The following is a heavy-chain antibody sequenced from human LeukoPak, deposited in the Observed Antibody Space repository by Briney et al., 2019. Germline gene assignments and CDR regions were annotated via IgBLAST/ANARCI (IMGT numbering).Heavy chain of an antibody. CDR2: INYGDGVT. V-gene: IGHV3-23*01. J-gene: IGHJ4*02. Sequence: GGSLRLSCETSDFAFSNYAMSWVRQAPGRGLEWVSGINYGDGVTYYADSVKGRFTISRDNSKNTLYLQMNSLRAEDTAVYYCAKAGTMIVVVITALDYWGQGTLVTVSS. CDR3: AKAGTMIVVVITALDY. D-gene: IGHD3-22*01. CDR1: DFAFSNYA.